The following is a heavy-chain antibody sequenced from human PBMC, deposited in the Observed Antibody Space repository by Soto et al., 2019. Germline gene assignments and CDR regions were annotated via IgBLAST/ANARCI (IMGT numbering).Heavy chain of an antibody. V-gene: IGHV3-23*01. CDR1: GFTFSSYA. D-gene: IGHD4-17*01. CDR2: ISGSGGST. Sequence: GGSRRLSCAASGFTFSSYAMSWVRQAPGKGLEWVSSISGSGGSTYYADSVKGRFTISRDNPKNTLYLQMNSLRAEDTAVYYCAKNSENFGDSKYDYWGQGTLVTVPQ. CDR3: AKNSENFGDSKYDY. J-gene: IGHJ4*02.